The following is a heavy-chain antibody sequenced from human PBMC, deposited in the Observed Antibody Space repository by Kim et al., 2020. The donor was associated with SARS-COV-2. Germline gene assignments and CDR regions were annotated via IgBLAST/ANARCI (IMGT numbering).Heavy chain of an antibody. CDR2: IKSKTDGRTT. J-gene: IGHJ4*02. Sequence: GGSLRLSCAASGFTFSNDRMSWVRQAPGKGLEWVGRIKSKTDGRTTDYAAPVKGRFTIASADSKNMLHLQMNSLKTEDTDVYCCTTPHIGYWGQGTLVTLSS. CDR3: TTPHIGY. D-gene: IGHD2-21*01. CDR1: GFTFSNDR. V-gene: IGHV3-15*01.